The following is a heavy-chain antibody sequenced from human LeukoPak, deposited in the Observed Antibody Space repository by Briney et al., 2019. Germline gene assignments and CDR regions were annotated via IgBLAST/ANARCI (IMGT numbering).Heavy chain of an antibody. CDR3: ARHSRGLLLWFGETEGWFDP. Sequence: PSETLSPTCTVSGGSISSYYWSWIRQPPGKGLEWIGYIYYSGSTNYNPSLKSRVTISVDTSKNQFSLKLSSVTAADTAVYYCARHSRGLLLWFGETEGWFDPWGQGTLVTVSS. CDR2: IYYSGST. D-gene: IGHD3-10*01. V-gene: IGHV4-59*08. J-gene: IGHJ5*02. CDR1: GGSISSYY.